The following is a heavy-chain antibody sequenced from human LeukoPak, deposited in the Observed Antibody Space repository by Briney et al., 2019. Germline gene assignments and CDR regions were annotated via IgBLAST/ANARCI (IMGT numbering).Heavy chain of an antibody. CDR3: ARGELGYGSGSYYPGD. Sequence: GGSLRLSCAASGFTFSSYAMHWVCQAPGKGLEWVAVISYEGSNQYYADSVKGRFTISRDNSKNTLYLQMNSLRPEDSAVYYCARGELGYGSGSYYPGDWGQGTLVTVSS. D-gene: IGHD3-10*01. J-gene: IGHJ4*02. CDR2: ISYEGSNQ. CDR1: GFTFSSYA. V-gene: IGHV3-30*04.